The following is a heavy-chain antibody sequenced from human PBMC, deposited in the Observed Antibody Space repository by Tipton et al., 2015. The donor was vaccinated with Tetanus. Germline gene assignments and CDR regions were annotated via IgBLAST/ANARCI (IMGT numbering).Heavy chain of an antibody. CDR3: ARDEGRIAAAGTYFEY. CDR2: ISVYNGNT. J-gene: IGHJ4*02. CDR1: GYTFNTFG. D-gene: IGHD6-13*01. Sequence: QSGAEVKKPGASVKVSCKASGYTFNTFGISWVRQAPGQGLEWIGWISVYNGNTNYGQNVQGRVTMTTDTPASTAYMELRSLRSDDTAVYYCARDEGRIAAAGTYFEYWGQGTLVTVSS. V-gene: IGHV1-18*01.